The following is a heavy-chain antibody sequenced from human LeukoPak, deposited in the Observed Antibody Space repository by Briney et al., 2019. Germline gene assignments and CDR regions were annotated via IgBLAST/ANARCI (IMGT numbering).Heavy chain of an antibody. CDR1: KFTFSTYA. CDR2: ISYDGSYK. Sequence: PGGSLRLSCAASKFTFSTYAMHWVRQAPGKGLEWVSIISYDGSYKYYADSVKGRFTISRDNSKNTLFLQMNSLRAEDTAVYYCARDGGSAWFLDYWGQGTLVTVSS. CDR3: ARDGGSAWFLDY. J-gene: IGHJ4*02. V-gene: IGHV3-30*04. D-gene: IGHD6-19*01.